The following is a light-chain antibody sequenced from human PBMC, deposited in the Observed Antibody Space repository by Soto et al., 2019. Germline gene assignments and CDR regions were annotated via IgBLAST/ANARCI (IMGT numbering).Light chain of an antibody. Sequence: EIVMTQSPATLSVSPGERATLSCRSSQSVSRNLAWYQQTTGQAPRLLLYGASTRATGIPARFSGSGSGTEFTLTISSLQSEDFAVYYCKPYNNWLGTFGQGTKVEIK. J-gene: IGKJ1*01. CDR2: GAS. CDR3: KPYNNWLGT. CDR1: QSVSRN. V-gene: IGKV3-15*01.